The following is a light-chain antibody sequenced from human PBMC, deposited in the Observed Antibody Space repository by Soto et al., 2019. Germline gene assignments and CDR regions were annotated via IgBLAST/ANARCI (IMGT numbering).Light chain of an antibody. V-gene: IGKV4-1*01. CDR1: QNVLFSSSNKNY. Sequence: DIVMTQSPDSLAVSLGERATINCKSSQNVLFSSSNKNYLAWYQHKPGQPPKLLLYWASTRASGVPDRFTGSGSGTVFTLTISSLQSEDVAVYFCQQYYSLPYTFGQGTKLEIK. J-gene: IGKJ2*01. CDR3: QQYYSLPYT. CDR2: WAS.